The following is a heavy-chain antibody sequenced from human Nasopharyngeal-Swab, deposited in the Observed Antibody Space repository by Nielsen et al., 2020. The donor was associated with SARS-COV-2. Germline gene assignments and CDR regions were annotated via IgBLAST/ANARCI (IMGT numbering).Heavy chain of an antibody. V-gene: IGHV5-51*01. Sequence: GESLKISCKGSGYTFTSYWIGWVRQMPGKGLEWMGIIYPGDSDTRYRPSFQGQVTISADKSISTAYLQWSSLKASDTAMYYCARQSYDFVWGGLGGLDAFDIWGQGTMVTVSS. CDR3: ARQSYDFVWGGLGGLDAFDI. J-gene: IGHJ3*02. CDR2: IYPGDSDT. D-gene: IGHD3-16*01. CDR1: GYTFTSYW.